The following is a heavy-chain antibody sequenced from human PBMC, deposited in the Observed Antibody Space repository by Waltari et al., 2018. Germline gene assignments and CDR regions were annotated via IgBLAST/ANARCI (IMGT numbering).Heavy chain of an antibody. CDR2: IDYRGNT. Sequence: QLQLQESGPGLVKSSETLSLTCTVSGGSISSSGYYWGWTRQPPGKGLEWIGTIDYRGNTYYTPALKSRVTISVDTSKRQCSLKLNSGTAADTAVSYCLSDFGDHRTDYWGQGTLVTVSS. CDR3: LSDFGDHRTDY. J-gene: IGHJ4*02. V-gene: IGHV4-39*02. CDR1: GGSISSSGYY. D-gene: IGHD4-17*01.